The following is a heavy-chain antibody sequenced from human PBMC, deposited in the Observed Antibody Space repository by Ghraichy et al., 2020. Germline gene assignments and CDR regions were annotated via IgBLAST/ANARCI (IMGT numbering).Heavy chain of an antibody. CDR3: ARGSDFYDATPPGPDY. CDR1: GFTFSYYS. Sequence: GEALNISCAASGFTFSYYSMHWVRQAPGKGPECVSYISSSSTTTYYADSVEGRFTISRDNAKRSLYLQMNSLRDEDTAFYYCARGSDFYDATPPGPDYWGQGTLVTVSS. D-gene: IGHD2-15*01. V-gene: IGHV3-48*02. CDR2: ISSSSTTT. J-gene: IGHJ4*02.